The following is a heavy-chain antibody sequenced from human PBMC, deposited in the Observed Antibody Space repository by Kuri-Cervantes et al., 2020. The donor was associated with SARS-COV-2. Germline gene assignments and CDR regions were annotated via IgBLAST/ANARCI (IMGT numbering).Heavy chain of an antibody. CDR1: GFTFSDYY. V-gene: IGHV3-11*06. CDR3: ARSQYSSSWSWGMDV. CDR2: ISSSSSYT. J-gene: IGHJ6*02. D-gene: IGHD6-13*01. Sequence: GGSLRLSCAASGFTFSDYYISWIRQAPGKGLEWVSYISSSSSYTNYADSVKGRFTISRDNAKNSLYLQMNSLRAEDTAVYYCARSQYSSSWSWGMDVWGQGTTVTVSS.